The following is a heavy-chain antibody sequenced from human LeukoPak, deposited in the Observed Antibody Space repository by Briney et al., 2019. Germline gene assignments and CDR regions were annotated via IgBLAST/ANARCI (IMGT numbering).Heavy chain of an antibody. CDR1: GGSISSYY. CDR3: ARGGYLDNYYYYGMDV. D-gene: IGHD3-22*01. V-gene: IGHV4-59*01. Sequence: SETLSLTCAVYGGSISSYYWSWIRQPPGQGLERIGYIYYSGSTNYNPSLKSRVTISVDTSKNQFSLKLSSVTAADTAVYYCARGGYLDNYYYYGMDVWGQGTTVTVSS. J-gene: IGHJ6*02. CDR2: IYYSGST.